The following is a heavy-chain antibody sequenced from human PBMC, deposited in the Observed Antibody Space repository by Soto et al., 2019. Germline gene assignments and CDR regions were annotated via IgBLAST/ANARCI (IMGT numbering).Heavy chain of an antibody. D-gene: IGHD6-25*01. CDR1: GFTFDDYA. V-gene: IGHV3-9*01. CDR2: ISWNSGSI. CDR3: AKDRGYSSGYYFDY. J-gene: IGHJ4*02. Sequence: EVQLVESGGGLVQPGRSLRLSCAASGFTFDDYAMHWVRQAPGKGLEWVSGISWNSGSIGYADSVKGRFTISRDNAKNSLYLQMNSLRAEDTALYYCAKDRGYSSGYYFDYWGQETLVTVSS.